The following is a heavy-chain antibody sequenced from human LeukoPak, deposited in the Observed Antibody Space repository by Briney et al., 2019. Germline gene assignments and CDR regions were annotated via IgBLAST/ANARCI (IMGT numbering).Heavy chain of an antibody. CDR2: IYYSGST. J-gene: IGHJ6*03. Sequence: SETLSLTCTVSGGSISSHYWSWIRQPPGKGLEWIGYIYYSGSTNYNPSLKSRVTISVDTSKNQFSLKLSSVTAADTAVYYCARVKWELLRVYYYCYMDVWGKGTTVTVSS. D-gene: IGHD1-26*01. CDR3: ARVKWELLRVYYYCYMDV. V-gene: IGHV4-59*11. CDR1: GGSISSHY.